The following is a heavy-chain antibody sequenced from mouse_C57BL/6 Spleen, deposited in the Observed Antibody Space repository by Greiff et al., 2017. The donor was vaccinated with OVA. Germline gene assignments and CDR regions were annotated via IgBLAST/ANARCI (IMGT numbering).Heavy chain of an antibody. V-gene: IGHV1-52*01. D-gene: IGHD4-1*01. CDR2: IDPSDSET. CDR3: ARRTGDWYFDV. CDR1: GYTFTSYW. Sequence: QVQLQQSGAELVRPGSSVKLSCKASGYTFTSYWMHWVKQRPIQGLEWIGNIDPSDSETHYNQKFKDKATLTVDKSSSTAYMQLSSLTSEDSAVYYCARRTGDWYFDVWGTGTTVTVSS. J-gene: IGHJ1*03.